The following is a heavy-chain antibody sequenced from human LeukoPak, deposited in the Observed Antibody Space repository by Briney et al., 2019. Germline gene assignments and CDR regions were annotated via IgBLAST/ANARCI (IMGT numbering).Heavy chain of an antibody. Sequence: SETLSLTCTVSGGSISSYYWSWIRQPPGKGLEWIGYIYYSGSTNYNPSLKSRVTISVDTSKNQFSLKLSSVTAADTAVYYCARETSIAAQSDAFDIWGQGTMVTVSS. J-gene: IGHJ3*02. CDR3: ARETSIAAQSDAFDI. CDR2: IYYSGST. CDR1: GGSISSYY. D-gene: IGHD6-6*01. V-gene: IGHV4-59*08.